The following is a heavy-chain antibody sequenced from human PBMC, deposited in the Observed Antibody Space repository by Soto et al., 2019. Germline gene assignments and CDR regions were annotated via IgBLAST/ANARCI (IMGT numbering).Heavy chain of an antibody. D-gene: IGHD4-17*01. V-gene: IGHV4-30-4*01. J-gene: IGHJ1*01. CDR1: GGSISSGDYY. Sequence: QVQLQESRPGLVKPSQTLSLTCTVSGGSISSGDYYWCWIRQPPGTGLEWLGYMYNSGSTDYNPSLKSRGTISVDTSKNQFSLKLSSVTAADTAVYYCARAPPSTLTSPEYFQHGGQGTVVTVSS. CDR3: ARAPPSTLTSPEYFQH. CDR2: MYNSGST.